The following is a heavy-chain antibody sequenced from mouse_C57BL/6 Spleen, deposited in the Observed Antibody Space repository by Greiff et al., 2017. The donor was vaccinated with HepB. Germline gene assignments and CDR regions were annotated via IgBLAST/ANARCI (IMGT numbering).Heavy chain of an antibody. V-gene: IGHV1-15*01. CDR2: IDPETGGT. J-gene: IGHJ3*01. Sequence: QVQLQQSGAELVRPGASVTLSCKASGYTFTDYEMHWVKQTPVHGLEWIGAIDPETGGTAYNQKFKGKAIRTADKSSSTAYMELRSRTSEDSAVYYCTRSTVVPSLRFAYWGQGTLVTVSA. CDR3: TRSTVVPSLRFAY. CDR1: GYTFTDYE. D-gene: IGHD1-1*01.